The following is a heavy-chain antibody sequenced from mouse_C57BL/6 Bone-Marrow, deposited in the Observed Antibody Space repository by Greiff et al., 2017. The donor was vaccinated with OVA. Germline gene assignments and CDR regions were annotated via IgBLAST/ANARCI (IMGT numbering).Heavy chain of an antibody. CDR3: ARRYYYGSKSHFDY. V-gene: IGHV5-17*01. Sequence: EVMLVESGGGLVKPGGSLQLSCAASGFTFSDYGMHWVRQAPEKGLEWVAYISSGSSTIYYADTVKGRFTISRDNAKNTLFLQMTSLRSEDTAMYYCARRYYYGSKSHFDYWGQGTTLTVSS. CDR2: ISSGSSTI. D-gene: IGHD1-1*01. CDR1: GFTFSDYG. J-gene: IGHJ2*01.